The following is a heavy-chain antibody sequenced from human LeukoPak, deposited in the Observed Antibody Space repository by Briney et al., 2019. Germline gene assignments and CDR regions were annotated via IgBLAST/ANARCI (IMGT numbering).Heavy chain of an antibody. J-gene: IGHJ6*02. CDR1: GYTFTSYY. V-gene: IGHV1-46*01. CDR3: ARETGDYIKVGYYYYGMDV. CDR2: INPSGGST. Sequence: ASVKVSCKASGYTFTSYYMDWVRQAPGQGLEWMGIINPSGGSTSYAQKFQGRVTMTRDTSTSTVYMELSSLRSEDTAVYYCARETGDYIKVGYYYYGMDVWGQGTTVTVSS. D-gene: IGHD7-27*01.